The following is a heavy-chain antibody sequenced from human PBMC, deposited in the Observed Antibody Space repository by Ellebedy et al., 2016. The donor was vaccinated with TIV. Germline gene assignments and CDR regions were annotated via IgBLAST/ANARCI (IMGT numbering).Heavy chain of an antibody. CDR3: ARASYSIGYYGIDY. V-gene: IGHV4-59*01. CDR2: IYYTGTA. CDR1: SDSFTSDF. D-gene: IGHD3-22*01. Sequence: MPSETLSLTCTVSSDSFTSDFWNWIRQTPGKGLEWIGYIYYTGTASYNPSLKSRATMSIDTSKNQVSLKLFSVTAADTAVYFCARASYSIGYYGIDYWGPGNLVTVSS. J-gene: IGHJ4*02.